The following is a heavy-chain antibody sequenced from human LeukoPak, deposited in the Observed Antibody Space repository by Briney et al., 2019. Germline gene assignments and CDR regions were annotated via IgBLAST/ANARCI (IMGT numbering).Heavy chain of an antibody. CDR1: GYTFTSYD. Sequence: GASVKVSCKASGYTFTSYDINWVRQATGQGLEWMGWMNPNSGNTGYAQKFPGRVTITRNTSISTAYMELSSLRSEDTAVYYCAREGARYDAFDIWGQGTMVTVSS. CDR3: AREGARYDAFDI. V-gene: IGHV1-8*03. CDR2: MNPNSGNT. D-gene: IGHD1-1*01. J-gene: IGHJ3*02.